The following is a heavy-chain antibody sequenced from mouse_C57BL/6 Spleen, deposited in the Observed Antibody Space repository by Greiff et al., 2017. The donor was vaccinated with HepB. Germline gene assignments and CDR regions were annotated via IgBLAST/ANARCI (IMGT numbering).Heavy chain of an antibody. V-gene: IGHV1-69*01. CDR1: GYTFTSYW. CDR2: IDPSDSYT. D-gene: IGHD4-1*01. CDR3: AMGGPYYFDY. Sequence: VKLQQPGAELVMPGASVKLSCKASGYTFTSYWMHWVKQRPGQGLEWIGEIDPSDSYTNYNQKFKGKSTLTVDKSSSTAYMQLSSLTSEDSAVYYCAMGGPYYFDYWGQGTTLTVSS. J-gene: IGHJ2*01.